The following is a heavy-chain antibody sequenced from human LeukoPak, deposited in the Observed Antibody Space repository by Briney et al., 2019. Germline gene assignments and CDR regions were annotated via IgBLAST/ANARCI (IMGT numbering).Heavy chain of an antibody. Sequence: GGSLRLSCAASGFTFSNYGMHWVRQAPGKGLEWVAVISFDGSNKYYADSVKGRFTISRDNSKNTLYLQMNSLRAEDTAVYYCADTRYCSSTSCQPSGYWGQGTLVTVSS. D-gene: IGHD2-2*01. V-gene: IGHV3-30*03. CDR3: ADTRYCSSTSCQPSGY. CDR1: GFTFSNYG. J-gene: IGHJ4*02. CDR2: ISFDGSNK.